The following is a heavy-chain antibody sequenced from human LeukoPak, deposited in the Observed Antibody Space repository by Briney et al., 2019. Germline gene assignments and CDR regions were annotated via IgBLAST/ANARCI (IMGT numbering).Heavy chain of an antibody. V-gene: IGHV1-18*01. CDR2: ISAYNGNT. J-gene: IGHJ5*02. CDR1: GYTFTSYG. Sequence: ASVKVSCKASGYTFTSYGISWVRQAPGQGLEWMGWISAYNGNTNYAQKLQGRVTMTTDTSTSTAYMELRSLRSDDTAVYYCARGFLPSRITMVRGVPYWFDPWGQGTLVTVSS. D-gene: IGHD3-10*01. CDR3: ARGFLPSRITMVRGVPYWFDP.